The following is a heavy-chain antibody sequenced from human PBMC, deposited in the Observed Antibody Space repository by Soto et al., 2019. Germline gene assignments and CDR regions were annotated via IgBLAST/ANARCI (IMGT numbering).Heavy chain of an antibody. J-gene: IGHJ6*02. CDR2: IYYSGNT. CDR1: GGSIGGSTYY. D-gene: IGHD3-9*01. CDR3: ARGYDILTARPYDGMDV. V-gene: IGHV4-39*01. Sequence: PSETLSLTCTVSGGSIGGSTYYWGWIRQPPGKGLEWIGSIYYSGNTYYNPSLKSRVTISVDTSNNQFSLKLTFVTAADTAVYYCARGYDILTARPYDGMDVWGQGTTVTVSS.